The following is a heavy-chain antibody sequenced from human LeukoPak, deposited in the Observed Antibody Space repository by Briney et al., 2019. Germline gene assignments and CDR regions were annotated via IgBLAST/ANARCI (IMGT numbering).Heavy chain of an antibody. D-gene: IGHD3-22*01. CDR3: ARGYYYDSSGYYYGMDV. Sequence: ASLKVSCKASGYTFTGYYMHWVRQAPGQGLEWMGWINPNSGGTNYAQKFQGRVTMTRDTSISTAYMELSRLRSDDTAVYYCARGYYYDSSGYYYGMDVWGQGTTVTVSS. V-gene: IGHV1-2*02. J-gene: IGHJ6*02. CDR2: INPNSGGT. CDR1: GYTFTGYY.